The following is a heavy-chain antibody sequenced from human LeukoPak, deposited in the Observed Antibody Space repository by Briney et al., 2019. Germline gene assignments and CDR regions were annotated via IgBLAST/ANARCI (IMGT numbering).Heavy chain of an antibody. CDR1: GFTFSNYA. J-gene: IGHJ6*03. Sequence: GGSLRLSCAASGFTFSNYAMSWVRRAPGKGLEWVSAISASGGRTEYTDSGKGRFTISRDSSKNTLHLQMNSLRVEDTAVYYCAKGTYSDHPHYMDVWGKGTTVTVSS. D-gene: IGHD4-17*01. V-gene: IGHV3-23*01. CDR3: AKGTYSDHPHYMDV. CDR2: ISASGGRT.